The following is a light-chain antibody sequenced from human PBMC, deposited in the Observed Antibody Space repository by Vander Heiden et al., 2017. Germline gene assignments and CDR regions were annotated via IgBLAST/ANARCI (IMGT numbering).Light chain of an antibody. CDR3: AAWDDSLSGVV. CDR2: RNN. Sequence: QSVLTQPPSASGTPGQRVTISCSGSSSNLGSNYVYWYQQLPGTAPNLLIYRNNQRPSGVPDRFSGSKSGTSASLAISGLRSEDEADYYCAAWDDSLSGVVFGGGTKLTVL. CDR1: SSNLGSNY. J-gene: IGLJ2*01. V-gene: IGLV1-47*01.